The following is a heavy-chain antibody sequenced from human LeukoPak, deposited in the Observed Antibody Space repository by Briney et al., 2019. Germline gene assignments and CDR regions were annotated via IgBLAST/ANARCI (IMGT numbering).Heavy chain of an antibody. J-gene: IGHJ4*02. CDR2: IYYIGST. CDR1: GGSISSYY. Sequence: SETLSLTGTGSGGSISSYYWSWIRQPPGKGREWIGYIYYIGSTNYNPSLTSRVTISVDTSKNQVSLKLRFVTAADTAVYYCARFAVDSLMVFDYWGQGTLVTVSS. V-gene: IGHV4-59*08. D-gene: IGHD5-12*01. CDR3: ARFAVDSLMVFDY.